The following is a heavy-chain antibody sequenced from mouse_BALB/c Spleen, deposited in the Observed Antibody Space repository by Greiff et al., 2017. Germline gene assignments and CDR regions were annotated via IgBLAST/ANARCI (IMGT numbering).Heavy chain of an antibody. D-gene: IGHD1-1*01. V-gene: IGHV14-1*02. Sequence: EVMLVESGAELVRPGALVKLSCKGSGFNIKDYYMHWVKQRPEQGLEWIGWIDPENGNTIYDPKFQGKASITADTSSNTAYLQLSSLTSEDTAVYYCARSGHYYGSREAWFAYWGQGTLVTVSA. CDR1: GFNIKDYY. CDR3: ARSGHYYGSREAWFAY. J-gene: IGHJ3*01. CDR2: IDPENGNT.